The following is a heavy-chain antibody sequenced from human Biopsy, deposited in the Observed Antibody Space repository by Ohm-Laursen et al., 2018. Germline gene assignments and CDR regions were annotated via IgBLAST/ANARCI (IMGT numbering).Heavy chain of an antibody. CDR2: IYSSGRT. J-gene: IGHJ6*03. V-gene: IGHV4-4*07. CDR1: GGSISDYF. CDR3: ARDAYGDYDTYY. D-gene: IGHD4-17*01. Sequence: GTLSFTCTVSGGSISDYFWSWIRQPADKGLEYIGRIYSSGRTFYNPSLKSRVTMSVATSDNQFSLKLSSVTAADTAVYFCARDAYGDYDTYY.